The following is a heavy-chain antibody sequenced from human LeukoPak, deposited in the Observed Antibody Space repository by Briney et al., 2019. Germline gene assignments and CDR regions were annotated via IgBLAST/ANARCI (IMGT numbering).Heavy chain of an antibody. V-gene: IGHV3-23*01. CDR1: GFTFSSYA. CDR3: AEDRFVAMTYY. CDR2: ISGSGGST. Sequence: GGSLRLSCAASGFTFSSYAMSWVRQAPGKGLEWVSAISGSGGSTYYADSVKGRFTISRDNSKNTLYLQMNSLRAEDTAAYYCAEDRFVAMTYYWGQGTLVTVSS. J-gene: IGHJ4*02. D-gene: IGHD5-12*01.